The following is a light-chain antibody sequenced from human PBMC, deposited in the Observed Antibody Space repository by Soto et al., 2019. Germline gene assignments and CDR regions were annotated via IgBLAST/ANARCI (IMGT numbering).Light chain of an antibody. CDR1: SSDVGSYNL. CDR2: AGS. CDR3: CAYAGSRVV. J-gene: IGLJ2*01. Sequence: QSALTQPASVSGSPGQSITISCTGTSSDVGSYNLVSWYQQHPGKAPKLMIYAGSKRPSGVSNRFSGSKSGNTAALTISGRQAEDEADYYCCAYAGSRVVFGGGTKLTVL. V-gene: IGLV2-23*01.